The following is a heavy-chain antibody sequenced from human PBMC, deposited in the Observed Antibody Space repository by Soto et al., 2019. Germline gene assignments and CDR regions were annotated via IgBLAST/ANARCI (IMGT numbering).Heavy chain of an antibody. D-gene: IGHD3-22*01. V-gene: IGHV4-31*03. CDR1: GGSISSGGYY. J-gene: IGHJ4*02. CDR3: ARVTYYYDSSGYNFDY. Sequence: SETLSLTCTVSGGSISSGGYYWSWIRQHPGKGLEWIGYIYYSGSTYYNPSLKSRVTISVDTSKNQFSLKLSSVTAADTAVYYCARVTYYYDSSGYNFDYWGQGTLVTVSS. CDR2: IYYSGST.